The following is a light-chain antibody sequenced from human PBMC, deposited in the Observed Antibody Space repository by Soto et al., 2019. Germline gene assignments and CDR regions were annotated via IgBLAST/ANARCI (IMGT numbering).Light chain of an antibody. CDR2: GSS. J-gene: IGKJ4*01. CDR1: QGIITY. CDR3: QQTRGYPST. V-gene: IGKV1-9*01. Sequence: IQLTQSPSSLSASVGDSVTITCRASQGIITYLAWYQQKPGKAPNLLIYGSSTLQSGVPLRFSGSGSGTDFTLTINSLHAEDFATYYCQQTRGYPSTFGGGTKVDIK.